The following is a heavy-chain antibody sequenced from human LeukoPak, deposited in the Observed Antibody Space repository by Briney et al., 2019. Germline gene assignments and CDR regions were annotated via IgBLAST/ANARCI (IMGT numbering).Heavy chain of an antibody. CDR2: ISGSGGST. CDR3: ARLRGYSYGYADS. D-gene: IGHD5-18*01. CDR1: GFTFSSYA. J-gene: IGHJ4*02. V-gene: IGHV3-23*01. Sequence: GGSLRLSCAASGFTFSSYAMSWVRQAPGKGLEWVSAISGSGGSTYYADSVKGRFTMSRDSAKNSLYLQMNSLRAEDTAVYYCARLRGYSYGYADSWGQGTLVTVSS.